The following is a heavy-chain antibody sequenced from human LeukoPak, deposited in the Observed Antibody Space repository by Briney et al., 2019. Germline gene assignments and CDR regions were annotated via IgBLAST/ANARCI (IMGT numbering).Heavy chain of an antibody. CDR1: GFTFDDDA. V-gene: IGHV3-9*01. CDR2: ISWNSGSI. J-gene: IGHJ4*02. Sequence: PGGSLRLSCAASGFTFDDDAMHWVRQAPGKGLEWVSGISWNSGSIGYADSVKGRFTISRDNAKNSLYLQMNSLRAEDTALYYCAKADYYDSSGRTYYFDYWGQGTLVTVSS. CDR3: AKADYYDSSGRTYYFDY. D-gene: IGHD3-22*01.